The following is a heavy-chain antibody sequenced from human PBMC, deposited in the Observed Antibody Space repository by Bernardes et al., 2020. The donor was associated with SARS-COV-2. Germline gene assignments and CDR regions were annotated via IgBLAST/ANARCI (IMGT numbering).Heavy chain of an antibody. V-gene: IGHV3-21*01. D-gene: IGHD4-17*01. Sequence: GGSLRLSCAASGFTFSSYSMNWVRQAPGQGLEWVSSITGSSSHIYYADSVKGRFTISRDNAKRSLYLHMDSLTAEDTAVYYCARGQTVASFPPTYYMDSWGQGTLVAVSS. CDR1: GFTFSSYS. CDR3: ARGQTVASFPPTYYMDS. J-gene: IGHJ4*02. CDR2: ITGSSSHI.